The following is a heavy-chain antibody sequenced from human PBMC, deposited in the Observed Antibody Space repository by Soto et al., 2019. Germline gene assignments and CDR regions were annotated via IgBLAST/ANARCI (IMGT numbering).Heavy chain of an antibody. CDR3: ARRSVTTNGMDV. CDR1: GGTFSSYA. J-gene: IGHJ6*02. D-gene: IGHD4-4*01. Sequence: GASVKVSCKASGGTFSSYAISWVRQAPGQGLEWMGGIIPIFGTANYAQKFQGRVTITADESTSTAYMELSSLRSEDTAMYYCARRSVTTNGMDVWGQGTTVTVSS. CDR2: IIPIFGTA. V-gene: IGHV1-69*13.